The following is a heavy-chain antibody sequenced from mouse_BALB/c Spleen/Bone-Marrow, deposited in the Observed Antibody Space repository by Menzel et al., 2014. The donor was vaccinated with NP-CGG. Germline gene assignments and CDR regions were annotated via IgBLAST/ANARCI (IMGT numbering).Heavy chain of an antibody. V-gene: IGHV1-63*02. CDR1: GYTFTNYW. CDR2: IYPGAVYT. Sequence: VQLVESGAELVRPGTSVKMSCKASGYTFTNYWIGLVKQRPGHGLEWIGDIYPGAVYTNYNEKFKGKATLTADTSSSTAYMQLSSLTSEDSAIYYCAIHGEAMDYWGQGTSVTVSS. CDR3: AIHGEAMDY. J-gene: IGHJ4*01.